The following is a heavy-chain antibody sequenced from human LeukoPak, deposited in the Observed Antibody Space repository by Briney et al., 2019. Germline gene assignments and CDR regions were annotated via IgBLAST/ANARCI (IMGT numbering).Heavy chain of an antibody. V-gene: IGHV3-30*18. CDR1: GFTFSTYG. CDR3: AKSDLGHRSRQVGHFDY. J-gene: IGHJ4*02. Sequence: GGSLRLTCAASGFTFSTYGMHWVRQAPGKGLEWVAVISYDGSNKYYADSVKGRFTISRDDSKNTLYLQMNSLRAEDTAVYYCAKSDLGHRSRQVGHFDYWGQGTLVTVSS. D-gene: IGHD2-15*01. CDR2: ISYDGSNK.